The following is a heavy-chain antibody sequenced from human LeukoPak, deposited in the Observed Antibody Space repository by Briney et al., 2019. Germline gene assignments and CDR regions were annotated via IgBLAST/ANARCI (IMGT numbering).Heavy chain of an antibody. CDR1: GFTFSSYG. J-gene: IGHJ4*02. Sequence: GGSLRLSCAASGFTFSSYGMHWVRQAPGKGLEWVAVISYDGGNKYYADSVKGRFTISRDNSKNTLYLQMNSLRAEDTAVYYCAKDRGSGSYYGSDYWGQGTLVTVSS. V-gene: IGHV3-30*18. CDR3: AKDRGSGSYYGSDY. D-gene: IGHD3-10*01. CDR2: ISYDGGNK.